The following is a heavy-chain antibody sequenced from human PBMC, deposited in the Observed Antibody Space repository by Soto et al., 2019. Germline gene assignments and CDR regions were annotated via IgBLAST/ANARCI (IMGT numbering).Heavy chain of an antibody. J-gene: IGHJ4*02. CDR2: ISHDASKK. Sequence: QVQLVESGGGVVQPGGSLRLSCAASGFTFNLYGMHWVRQAPGKGLERVAGISHDASKKFYADSVKGRFIISRDNSVNTLCLQLNSLRPENTAVYYCVKAAIRLHRNTYNWNYFDHLGGGTLGSVSA. V-gene: IGHV3-30*18. CDR1: GFTFNLYG. CDR3: VKAAIRLHRNTYNWNYFDH. D-gene: IGHD1-20*01.